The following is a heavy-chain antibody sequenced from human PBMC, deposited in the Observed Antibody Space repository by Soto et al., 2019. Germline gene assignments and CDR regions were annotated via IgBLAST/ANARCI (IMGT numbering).Heavy chain of an antibody. V-gene: IGHV4-38-2*02. J-gene: IGHJ6*02. CDR2: IYHSGST. CDR1: GYSISSGYY. Sequence: PSETLSLTCAVSGYSISSGYYWGWIRQPPGKGLEWIGSIYHSGSTYYNPSLKSRVTISVDTSKNQFSLKLSSVTAADTAVYYCAREEGLLPPYYYYYGMDDWGQGTTVTVSS. D-gene: IGHD3-22*01. CDR3: AREEGLLPPYYYYYGMDD.